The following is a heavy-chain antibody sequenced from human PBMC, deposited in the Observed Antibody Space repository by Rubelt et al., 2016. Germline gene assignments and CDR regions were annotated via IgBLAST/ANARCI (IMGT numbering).Heavy chain of an antibody. V-gene: IGHV3-7*05. CDR3: ARVVGATTDY. CDR1: GFTSSSYW. D-gene: IGHD2-15*01. Sequence: EVQLVESGGGLVQPGGSLRLSCAASGFTSSSYWMTWVRQAPGKGLEWVANIKEDGSEKYYVDSVKGRFTISRDNAKNSLYLQMNSLRAEDTAVYYCARVVGATTDYWGQGNLVTVSS. CDR2: IKEDGSEK. J-gene: IGHJ4*02.